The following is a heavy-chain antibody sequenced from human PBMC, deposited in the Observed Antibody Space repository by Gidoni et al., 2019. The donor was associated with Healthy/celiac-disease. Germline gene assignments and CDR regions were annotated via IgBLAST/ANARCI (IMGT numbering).Heavy chain of an antibody. J-gene: IGHJ5*02. CDR1: GFTFSSSW. D-gene: IGHD2-15*01. V-gene: IGHV3-7*03. CDR2: IKQDGSEK. Sequence: EVQLVESGGGLVQPGGSLRLSCAASGFTFSSSWMSWVRQAPGKGLEWVANIKQDGSEKYYVDSVKGRFTISRDNAKNSLYLQMNSLRAEDTAVYYCARGGYCSGGSCYWFDPWGQGTLVTVSS. CDR3: ARGGYCSGGSCYWFDP.